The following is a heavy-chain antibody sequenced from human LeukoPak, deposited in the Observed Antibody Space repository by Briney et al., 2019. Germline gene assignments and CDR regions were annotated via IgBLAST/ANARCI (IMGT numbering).Heavy chain of an antibody. CDR1: GFTFSSYG. CDR2: IFSST. V-gene: IGHV3-53*01. Sequence: GGSLRLSCVASGFTFSSYGMHWVRQAPGKGLEWVSFIFSSTHYSDSVKGRFTISRDNSKNTLYLQMNSLRAEDTAVYYCARRAGAYSHPYDYWGQGTLDTVSS. D-gene: IGHD4/OR15-4a*01. J-gene: IGHJ4*02. CDR3: ARRAGAYSHPYDY.